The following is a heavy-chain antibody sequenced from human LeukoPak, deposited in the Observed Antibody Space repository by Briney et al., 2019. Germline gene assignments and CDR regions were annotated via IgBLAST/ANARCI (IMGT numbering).Heavy chain of an antibody. J-gene: IGHJ6*03. Sequence: ASVRVSCKASGYTFNSYGINWVRQAPGQGLEWRGWISAYNGNTRYAQNLRNRVTMTTDTSTSTAYMEVRSLRSDDTAVYYCARTAPGTPLGGYYYYMGVWGKGTTVTVSS. CDR3: ARTAPGTPLGGYYYYMGV. CDR1: GYTFNSYG. D-gene: IGHD1/OR15-1a*01. V-gene: IGHV1-18*01. CDR2: ISAYNGNT.